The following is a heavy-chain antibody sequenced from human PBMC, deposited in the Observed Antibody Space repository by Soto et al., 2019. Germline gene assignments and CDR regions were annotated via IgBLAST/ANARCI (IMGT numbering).Heavy chain of an antibody. D-gene: IGHD3-10*01. J-gene: IGHJ4*02. Sequence: QVQLVQSGAEMKKPGSSVKVSCQSSGGTFNTYAMNWVRQAPGQGPEWMGDISPMFGAANYAPKFQGRVTITADESTSTTYMQVSTLTSEGAALYFCAREFQVHTPAFAYWGQGTLVTVSS. CDR3: AREFQVHTPAFAY. CDR1: GGTFNTYA. V-gene: IGHV1-69*19. CDR2: ISPMFGAA.